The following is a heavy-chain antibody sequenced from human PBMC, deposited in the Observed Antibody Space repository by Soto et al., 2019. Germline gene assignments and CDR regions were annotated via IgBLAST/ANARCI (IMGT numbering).Heavy chain of an antibody. CDR3: ARAPIAVAGYFDY. CDR1: GFTFSSYS. D-gene: IGHD6-19*01. V-gene: IGHV3-21*01. Sequence: EVQLVESGGGLVKPGGSLRLSCAASGFTFSSYSMNWVRQAPGKGLEWVSSISSSSSYIYYADSVKGRFTISRDNAKNSLYLQMNSLRAEDTAVYYCARAPIAVAGYFDYWGQGTLVTVSS. CDR2: ISSSSSYI. J-gene: IGHJ4*02.